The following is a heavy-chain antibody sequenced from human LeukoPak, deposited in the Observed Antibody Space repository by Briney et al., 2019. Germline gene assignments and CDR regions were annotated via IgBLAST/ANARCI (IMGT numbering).Heavy chain of an antibody. CDR3: ARDRTSSSGYFDP. D-gene: IGHD3-22*01. Sequence: PSETLSLTCTVSGGSISSSSYYWGWIRHPPGKGLEWIGSIYYSVSTYYNPSLKSRVTISVDTSKNQFSLKLSSVTAADTAVYYCARDRTSSSGYFDPWSQGTLVTVSS. CDR2: IYYSVST. CDR1: GGSISSSSYY. J-gene: IGHJ5*02. V-gene: IGHV4-39*07.